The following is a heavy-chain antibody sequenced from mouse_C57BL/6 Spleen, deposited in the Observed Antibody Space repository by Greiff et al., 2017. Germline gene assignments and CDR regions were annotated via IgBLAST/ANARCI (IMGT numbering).Heavy chain of an antibody. CDR3: ARIAGYSNAFAY. CDR2: SWWDDDK. CDR1: GFSLSAFGMG. D-gene: IGHD2-5*01. J-gene: IGHJ3*01. V-gene: IGHV8-8*01. Sequence: QVTLKESGPGILQPSQSLSLTCSFSGFSLSAFGMGVGWIRQPSGKGLEWLAHSWWDDDKYYNPALKSRLTTSKDTSKNQVFLKIANVDTADTATYCCARIAGYSNAFAYWGQGTLVTVSA.